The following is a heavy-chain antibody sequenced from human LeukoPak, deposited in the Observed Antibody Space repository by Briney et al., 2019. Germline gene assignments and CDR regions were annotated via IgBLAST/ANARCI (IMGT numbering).Heavy chain of an antibody. Sequence: GASVKVSCKASGGTFSSYAISWVRQAPGQGLEWMGRIIPILGIANYAQKFQGRVTITADKSTSTAYMELSSLRSEDTAVYYCARGFSYGSGSYNNYYYYGMDVWGQGTTVTVSS. CDR1: GGTFSSYA. V-gene: IGHV1-69*04. J-gene: IGHJ6*02. CDR2: IIPILGIA. CDR3: ARGFSYGSGSYNNYYYYGMDV. D-gene: IGHD3-10*01.